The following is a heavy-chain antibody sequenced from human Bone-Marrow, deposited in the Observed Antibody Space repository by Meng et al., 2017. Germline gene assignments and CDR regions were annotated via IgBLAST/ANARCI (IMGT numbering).Heavy chain of an antibody. CDR2: ISGSGGTT. V-gene: IGHV3-23*01. CDR3: AKDSSGGSFSDC. CDR1: GFTFSSYA. J-gene: IGHJ4*02. D-gene: IGHD1-26*01. Sequence: GESLKISCAASGFTFSSYAMNWVRQAPGKGLEWVSIISGSGGTTYYADSVKGRFTISRDNSENTLYLQMNSLRAEDTAVYYCAKDSSGGSFSDCWGQGTLVTVSS.